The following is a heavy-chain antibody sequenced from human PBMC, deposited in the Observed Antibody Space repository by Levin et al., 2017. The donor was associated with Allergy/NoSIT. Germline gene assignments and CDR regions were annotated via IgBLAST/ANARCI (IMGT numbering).Heavy chain of an antibody. CDR3: SRGLGWSDDF. D-gene: IGHD6-19*01. J-gene: IGHJ4*02. CDR1: GYTFSSYD. Sequence: PVASVKVSCKASGYTFSSYDINWVRQATGQGLEWLGWMNPSNGNTGYAQKFQGRVTMTRDTSISTAYMELSSLRSEDTAVYYCSRGLGWSDDFWGQGTLVTVSS. V-gene: IGHV1-8*01. CDR2: MNPSNGNT.